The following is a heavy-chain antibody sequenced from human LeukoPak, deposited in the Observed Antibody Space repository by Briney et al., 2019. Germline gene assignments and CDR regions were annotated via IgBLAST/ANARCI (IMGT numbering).Heavy chain of an antibody. CDR1: GFTFSAYG. D-gene: IGHD6-13*01. V-gene: IGHV3-23*01. J-gene: IGHJ4*02. Sequence: GGTLRLSCAASGFTFSAYGMSWVRQAPGKGLEWVSAISDSGGSTYYADSVKGRFTISRDNAKDSLYLQMNSLRAEDTAVYYCAREPTYSSSWHTTCDYWGQGTLVTVSS. CDR2: ISDSGGST. CDR3: AREPTYSSSWHTTCDY.